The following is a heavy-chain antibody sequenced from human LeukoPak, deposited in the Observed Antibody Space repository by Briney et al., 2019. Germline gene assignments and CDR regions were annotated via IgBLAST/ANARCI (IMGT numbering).Heavy chain of an antibody. D-gene: IGHD3-3*01. J-gene: IGHJ4*02. V-gene: IGHV3-21*01. Sequence: PGGSLRLSCAPSGFTFSSDSMNWVPHAPGKGLEWVSPISSSSSDIYYADSVKGRFTISRDNAKNSLYLQMNRLRDEDTAVYYCARALPYYDFWSGSTCFDYWGQGTLVTVSS. CDR1: GFTFSSDS. CDR3: ARALPYYDFWSGSTCFDY. CDR2: ISSSSSDI.